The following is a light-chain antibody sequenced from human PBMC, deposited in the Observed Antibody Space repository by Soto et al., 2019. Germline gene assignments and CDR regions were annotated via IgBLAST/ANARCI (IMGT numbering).Light chain of an antibody. CDR1: QSIYKW. J-gene: IGKJ3*01. V-gene: IGKV1-5*01. Sequence: DIQMTQSPSTLSASVGDRVTITCRASQSIYKWLAWFQLKPGKAPKLLIYHVSTLESGVPSRFSGSGSGTEFTLTISSLQPDDFATYYRQYSNYYFGPGTTVDIK. CDR3: QYSNYY. CDR2: HVS.